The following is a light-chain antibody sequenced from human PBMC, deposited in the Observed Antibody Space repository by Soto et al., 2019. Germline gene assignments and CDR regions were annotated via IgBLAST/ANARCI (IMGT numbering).Light chain of an antibody. Sequence: IVFTQSPGTLSLSPGERATLSCRASQSVSSSYLAWYQQKPGQAPRLLIYGASSRATGIPDRFSGSGSGTDLTLTISRLEPEDFAVYYCQQYGSSWVTFGQGTKLEIK. CDR3: QQYGSSWVT. CDR2: GAS. J-gene: IGKJ2*01. CDR1: QSVSSSY. V-gene: IGKV3-20*01.